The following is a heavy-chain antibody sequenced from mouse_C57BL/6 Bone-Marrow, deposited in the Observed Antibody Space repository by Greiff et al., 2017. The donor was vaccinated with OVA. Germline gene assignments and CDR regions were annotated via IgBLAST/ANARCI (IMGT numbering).Heavy chain of an antibody. CDR3: ARINYWYFDV. J-gene: IGHJ1*03. CDR2: ISSGSSTI. Sequence: EVKLVESGGGLVKPGGSLKLSCAASGFTFSDYGMHWVRQAPEKGLEWVAYISSGSSTIYYADTVKGRFTISIDNAKNTLFLQMTSLRSEDTAMYYCARINYWYFDVWGTGTTVTVSS. CDR1: GFTFSDYG. V-gene: IGHV5-17*01.